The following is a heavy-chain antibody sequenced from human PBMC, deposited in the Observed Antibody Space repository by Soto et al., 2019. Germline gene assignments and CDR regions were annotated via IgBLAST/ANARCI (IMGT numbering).Heavy chain of an antibody. V-gene: IGHV4-34*01. CDR2: INHSGST. CDR1: GGSFSGYY. D-gene: IGHD6-13*01. Sequence: SETLSLTCAVYGGSFSGYYWSWIRQPPGKGLEWIGEINHSGSTNYNPSLKSRVTISVDTSKNQFSLKLSSVTAADTAVYYCARGSGWYRSDYWGQGTLVTVSS. J-gene: IGHJ4*02. CDR3: ARGSGWYRSDY.